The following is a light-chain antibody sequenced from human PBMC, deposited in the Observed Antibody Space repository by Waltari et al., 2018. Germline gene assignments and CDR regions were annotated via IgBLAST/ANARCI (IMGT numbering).Light chain of an antibody. CDR1: SLRSYY. Sequence: TCQGDSLRSYYASWYQQKPGQAPVLVIYGKNNRPPGIPDRFSASSSGNTASLTTTGAQAEDEADYHCNSRDSSGNHYVFGTGTKVTVL. V-gene: IGLV3-19*01. CDR3: NSRDSSGNHYV. CDR2: GKN. J-gene: IGLJ1*01.